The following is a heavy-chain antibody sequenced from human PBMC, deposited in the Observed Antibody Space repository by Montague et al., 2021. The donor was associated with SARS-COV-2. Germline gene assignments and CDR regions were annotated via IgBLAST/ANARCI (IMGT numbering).Heavy chain of an antibody. Sequence: PALVKPTQTLTLTCTVSGFSLSTSGEGVGWIRQPPGKALEWLALIFWDDDKRYSPSLKNRVTITKDTSKNQVVLRTTNMDPLDTATYYCAHKVKWELYYFDYWGQGTLVTVSS. J-gene: IGHJ4*02. CDR2: IFWDDDK. V-gene: IGHV2-5*02. CDR3: AHKVKWELYYFDY. D-gene: IGHD4-23*01. CDR1: GFSLSTSGEG.